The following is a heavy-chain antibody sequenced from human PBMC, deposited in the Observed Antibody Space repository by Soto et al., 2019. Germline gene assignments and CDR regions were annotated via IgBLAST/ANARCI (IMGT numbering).Heavy chain of an antibody. J-gene: IGHJ4*02. CDR3: AREYYDILTGYRAPPSNYFDY. CDR2: INPSGGST. Sequence: RASVKVSCKASGYTFTSYYMHWVRQAPGQGLEWMGIINPSGGSTSYAQKFQGRVTMTRDTSTSTVYMELSSLRSEDTAVYYCAREYYDILTGYRAPPSNYFDYWGQGTLVTVSS. CDR1: GYTFTSYY. V-gene: IGHV1-46*01. D-gene: IGHD3-9*01.